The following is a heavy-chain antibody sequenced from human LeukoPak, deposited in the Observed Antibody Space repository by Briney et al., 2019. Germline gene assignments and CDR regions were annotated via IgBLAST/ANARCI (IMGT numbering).Heavy chain of an antibody. J-gene: IGHJ4*02. D-gene: IGHD1-26*01. V-gene: IGHV3-48*04. Sequence: AGGSLRLSCAASGFTFSSYTMNWVRQAPGKGLEWVSFISSSSSTIYCADSVKGRFTISRDNAKNSLYLKMNSLRPEDMAVYYCARVAYSGSYCLDYWGQGTLVTVSS. CDR2: ISSSSSTI. CDR1: GFTFSSYT. CDR3: ARVAYSGSYCLDY.